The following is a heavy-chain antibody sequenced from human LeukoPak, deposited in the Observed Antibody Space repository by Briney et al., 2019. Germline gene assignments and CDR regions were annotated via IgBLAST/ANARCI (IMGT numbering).Heavy chain of an antibody. CDR1: GGSISSSSYY. CDR2: IYYSGST. CDR3: ARHDSQDIVVVPAAPRWS. Sequence: SETLSLTCTVSGGSISSSSYYWGWIRQPPGKGLEWIGSIYYSGSTYYHPSLKSRVTISVDTSKNQFSLKLSSVPAADTAVYYCARHDSQDIVVVPAAPRWSWGQGTMVTVSS. D-gene: IGHD2-2*01. J-gene: IGHJ3*01. V-gene: IGHV4-39*01.